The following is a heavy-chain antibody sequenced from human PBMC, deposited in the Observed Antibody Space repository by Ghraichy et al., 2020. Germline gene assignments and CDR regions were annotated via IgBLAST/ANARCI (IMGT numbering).Heavy chain of an antibody. D-gene: IGHD6-13*01. CDR2: ISYDGSNK. Sequence: GGSLRLSCAASGFTFSSYAMHWVRQAPGKGLEWVAVISYDGSNKYYADSVKGRFTISRDNSKNTLYLQMNSLRAEDTAVYYCARDPRWGGAAAGYFDYWGQGTLVTVSS. V-gene: IGHV3-30-3*01. CDR1: GFTFSSYA. CDR3: ARDPRWGGAAAGYFDY. J-gene: IGHJ4*02.